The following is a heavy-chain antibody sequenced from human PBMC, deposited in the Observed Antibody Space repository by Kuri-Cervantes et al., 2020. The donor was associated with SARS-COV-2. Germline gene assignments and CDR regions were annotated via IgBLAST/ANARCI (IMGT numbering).Heavy chain of an antibody. V-gene: IGHV3-74*01. Sequence: GGSLRLSCAASGFTFSGHWIHWVRQAPGKGLVWVSRINPDGSYTNNADSVKGRFTLSRDNAKNMLFLQMNSLRAEDTAVYYCARGSYCGGDCYSGWYFDLWGRGTLVTVSS. CDR1: GFTFSGHW. J-gene: IGHJ2*01. CDR2: INPDGSYT. D-gene: IGHD2-21*02. CDR3: ARGSYCGGDCYSGWYFDL.